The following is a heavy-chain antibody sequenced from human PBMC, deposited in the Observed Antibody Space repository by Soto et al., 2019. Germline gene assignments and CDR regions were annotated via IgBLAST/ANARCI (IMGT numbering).Heavy chain of an antibody. CDR2: ISYDGSNK. D-gene: IGHD2-2*02. V-gene: IGHV3-30*18. J-gene: IGHJ4*02. Sequence: PGGSLRLSCGASGFTFSSYGMHWFRQAPGKGLEWVAVISYDGSNKYYADSVKGRFTISRDNSKNTLYLQMNSLRAEDTAVYYCAKDRCSSTSCYRYYFDYWGQGTLVTVSS. CDR3: AKDRCSSTSCYRYYFDY. CDR1: GFTFSSYG.